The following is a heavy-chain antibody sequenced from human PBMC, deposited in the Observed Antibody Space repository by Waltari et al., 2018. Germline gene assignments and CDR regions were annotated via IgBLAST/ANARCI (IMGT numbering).Heavy chain of an antibody. CDR3: ARDGGDSSALHYYYMDV. Sequence: QVQLVQSGAEVKKPGSSVKVSCKASGGTFSSYAISWVRQAPGQGLEWMGGIIPIFGTANYAQKFQGRVTITTDESTSTAYMELSSLRSEDTAVYYCARDGGDSSALHYYYMDVWGKGTTVTVSS. J-gene: IGHJ6*03. D-gene: IGHD3-22*01. V-gene: IGHV1-69*05. CDR2: IIPIFGTA. CDR1: GGTFSSYA.